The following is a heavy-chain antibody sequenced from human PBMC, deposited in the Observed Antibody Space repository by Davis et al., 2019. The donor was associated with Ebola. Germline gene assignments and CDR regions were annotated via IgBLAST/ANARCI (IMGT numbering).Heavy chain of an antibody. D-gene: IGHD2-2*01. J-gene: IGHJ6*02. Sequence: GGSLRLSCAASGFTFSSYWMSWVRQAPGKGLEWVSYISSSSSTIYYADSVKGRFTISRDNAKNSLYLQMNSLRAEDTAVYYCARWGRYIVVVPAATDYYYYGMDVWGQGTTVTVSS. V-gene: IGHV3-48*04. CDR2: ISSSSSTI. CDR1: GFTFSSYW. CDR3: ARWGRYIVVVPAATDYYYYGMDV.